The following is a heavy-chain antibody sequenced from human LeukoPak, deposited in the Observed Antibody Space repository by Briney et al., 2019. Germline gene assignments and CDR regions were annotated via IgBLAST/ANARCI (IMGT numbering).Heavy chain of an antibody. D-gene: IGHD2/OR15-2a*01. CDR1: GFTFDTYN. Sequence: GGSLRLSCAASGFTFDTYNFNWVRQAPGKGLEWVATIRSYSSYIHYGDSVKGRFTISRDDAEKSVFLQVNNLRVEDTAVYFCARFSEVYYYVDVWGTGTTVTVSS. CDR2: IRSYSSYI. V-gene: IGHV3-21*01. CDR3: ARFSEVYYYVDV. J-gene: IGHJ6*03.